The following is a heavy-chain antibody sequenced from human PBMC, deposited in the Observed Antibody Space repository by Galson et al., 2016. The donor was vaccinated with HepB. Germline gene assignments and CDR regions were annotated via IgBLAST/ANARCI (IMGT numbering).Heavy chain of an antibody. D-gene: IGHD3-10*01. Sequence: SVKVSCKASGYTFTSYYMHWVRQAPGRGLEWMGIINPSGGSTSYAQKFQGRVTLTRDTSTSTVYMELYSLRSEDTAVYYCATAVVVRGVITKFDFWGQGTLVTVSS. CDR3: ATAVVVRGVITKFDF. V-gene: IGHV1-46*01. CDR2: INPSGGST. J-gene: IGHJ4*02. CDR1: GYTFTSYY.